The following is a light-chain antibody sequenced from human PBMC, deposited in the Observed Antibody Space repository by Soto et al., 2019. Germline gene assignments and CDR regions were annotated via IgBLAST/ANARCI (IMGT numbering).Light chain of an antibody. Sequence: QSALTQPRSVSGSPGQSVSISCTGTSSDVGGYTYVSWYQQHPGKAPKVMIYDVSKRPSGVPDRFSGSKSGNTASLTISGLQSEDEADYYGCSYAGRYTYVFGTGTKVTVL. CDR3: CSYAGRYTYV. CDR2: DVS. CDR1: SSDVGGYTY. J-gene: IGLJ1*01. V-gene: IGLV2-11*01.